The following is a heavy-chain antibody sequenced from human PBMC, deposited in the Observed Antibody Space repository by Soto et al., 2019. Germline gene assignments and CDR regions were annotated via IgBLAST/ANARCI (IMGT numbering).Heavy chain of an antibody. CDR2: TYYRSKWYY. V-gene: IGHV6-1*01. CDR1: GDSVSSNSAG. D-gene: IGHD1-26*01. CDR3: ARGEQYSGRIFDY. Sequence: SQTLSLTCALPGDSVSSNSAGWSWVRQSPSRGLEWLGRTYYRSKWYYEYAVSVRGRITINPDTSNNQYSLQLNSVPPEDTAVYFCARGEQYSGRIFDYWGQGTLVTVSS. J-gene: IGHJ4*01.